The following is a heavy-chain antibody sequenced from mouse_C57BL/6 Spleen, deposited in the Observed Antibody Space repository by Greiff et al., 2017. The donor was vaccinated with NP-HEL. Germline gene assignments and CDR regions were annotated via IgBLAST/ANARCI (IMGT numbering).Heavy chain of an antibody. CDR1: GFNIKDYY. CDR3: TTPAYYSHYDRFAY. D-gene: IGHD2-5*01. J-gene: IGHJ3*01. V-gene: IGHV14-1*01. CDR2: IDPEDGDT. Sequence: VQLQQSGAELVRPGASVKLSCTASGFNIKDYYMHWVKQRPEQGLEWIGRIDPEDGDTEYAPKFQGKATMTADTSSNTAYLQLSSLTSEDTAVYSCTTPAYYSHYDRFAYWGQGTLVTVSA.